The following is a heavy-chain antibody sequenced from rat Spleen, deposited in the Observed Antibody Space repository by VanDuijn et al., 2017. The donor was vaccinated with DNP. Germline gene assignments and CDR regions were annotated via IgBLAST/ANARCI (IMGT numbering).Heavy chain of an antibody. D-gene: IGHD1-6*01. V-gene: IGHV4-2*01. CDR3: ATHMYIRHYYFSTFDY. CDR1: GFNFNDHW. CDR2: INKDSSSI. Sequence: EVKLVESGGGLVQPGRSLKLSCVVSGFNFNDHWMGWVRQAPGKGLEWIGEINKDSSSINYTPSLKDKFTISRDNAQDTLYLQMDSLRSEDTATYYCATHMYIRHYYFSTFDYWGQGVMVTVSS. J-gene: IGHJ2*01.